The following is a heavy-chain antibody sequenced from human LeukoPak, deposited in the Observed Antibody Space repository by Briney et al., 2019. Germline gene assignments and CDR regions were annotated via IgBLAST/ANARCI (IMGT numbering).Heavy chain of an antibody. D-gene: IGHD6-19*01. CDR3: ARRGGSSGWYYFDY. V-gene: IGHV4-39*01. J-gene: IGHJ4*02. CDR2: IYYSGST. Sequence: SETLSLTCTVSGGSISSSSYYWGWIRQPPGNGLEWIGSIYYSGSTYYNPSPKSRVTISVDTSKNQFSLKLSSVTAADTAVYYCARRGGSSGWYYFDYWGQGTLVTVSS. CDR1: GGSISSSSYY.